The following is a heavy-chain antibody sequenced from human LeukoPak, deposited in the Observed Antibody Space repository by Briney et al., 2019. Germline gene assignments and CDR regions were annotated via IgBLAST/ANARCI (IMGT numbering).Heavy chain of an antibody. CDR3: VATRVCGGVLLRPNCLYFEN. J-gene: IGHJ4*02. V-gene: IGHV3-30-3*01. CDR1: GFTFSSYA. CDR2: ISYDGSNK. Sequence: QAGGSLRLSCAASGFTFSSYAIHWVRQAPGKGLEWVAVISYDGSNKYYADSVKGRFTISRDNSKNTLYLQMNSLRAEDTAVYYCVATRVCGGVLLRPNCLYFENWGQGTLVSVSS. D-gene: IGHD3-10*01.